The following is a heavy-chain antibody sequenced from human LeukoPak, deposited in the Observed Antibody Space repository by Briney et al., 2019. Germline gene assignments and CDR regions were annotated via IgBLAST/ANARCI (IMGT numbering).Heavy chain of an antibody. CDR1: GFTFSDYY. Sequence: PGGSLRLSCAASGFTFSDYYMNWIRQAPGKGLEWVSYIGRSGATIYHADSVKGRFTISRDNAKNSLYLQMNSLRAGDTAVYYCAKSFRSTSLDYWGQGTLVTVSS. CDR3: AKSFRSTSLDY. J-gene: IGHJ4*02. CDR2: IGRSGATI. V-gene: IGHV3-11*01. D-gene: IGHD2-2*01.